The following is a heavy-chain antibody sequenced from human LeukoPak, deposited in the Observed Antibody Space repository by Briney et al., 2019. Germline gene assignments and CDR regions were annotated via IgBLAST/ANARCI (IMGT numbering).Heavy chain of an antibody. J-gene: IGHJ6*02. D-gene: IGHD5/OR15-5a*01. CDR1: GYTSTSYD. V-gene: IGHV1-8*01. CDR2: MNPNSGNT. Sequence: ASVKVSCKASGYTSTSYDINWVRQATGQGLEWMGWMNPNSGNTGYAQKFQGRVTMTRNTSISTAYMELSSLRSEDTAVYYCARSLNLRVLAYYYYYGMDVWGQGTTVTVSS. CDR3: ARSLNLRVLAYYYYYGMDV.